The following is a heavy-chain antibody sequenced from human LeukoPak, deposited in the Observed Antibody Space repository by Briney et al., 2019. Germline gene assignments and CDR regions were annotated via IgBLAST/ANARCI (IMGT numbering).Heavy chain of an antibody. Sequence: PGGSLRLSCDASGFTFSTYSMTWVGQAPGKGLEWVSSVNKRSDYINYADSVKGRFTISRDNAKTSLYLQMNSLRAEDTAVYYCARLAYWGQGTLVTVSS. CDR3: ARLAY. J-gene: IGHJ4*02. V-gene: IGHV3-21*01. CDR2: VNKRSDYI. CDR1: GFTFSTYS.